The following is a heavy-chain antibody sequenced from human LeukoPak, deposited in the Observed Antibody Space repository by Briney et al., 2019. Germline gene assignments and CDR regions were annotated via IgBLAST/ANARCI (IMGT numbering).Heavy chain of an antibody. Sequence: SETLSLTCTVSGDSISSDYWSWIRQPPGKGLEWIGYIYYSGRTTYNPSLKSRVTISVDTSKNQFSLKLTSVTAADMAVYYCARVAYGSSWFDPWGQGTLVTVSS. CDR1: GDSISSDY. CDR3: ARVAYGSSWFDP. CDR2: IYYSGRT. J-gene: IGHJ5*02. V-gene: IGHV4-59*01. D-gene: IGHD1-14*01.